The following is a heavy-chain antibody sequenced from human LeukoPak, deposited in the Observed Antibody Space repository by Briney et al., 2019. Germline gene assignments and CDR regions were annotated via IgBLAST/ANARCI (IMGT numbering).Heavy chain of an antibody. CDR2: IKQDGSEK. J-gene: IGHJ4*02. V-gene: IGHV3-7*01. CDR1: GFTFSSYW. Sequence: GGSLRLSCAASGFTFSSYWMSWVRQAPGKGLEWVANIKQDGSEKYYVDSVKGRFTISRDNAKNSLYLQMNSLRAEDTAVYYCARDRFGELLSHWFDYWGQGTLVTVSS. D-gene: IGHD3-10*01. CDR3: ARDRFGELLSHWFDY.